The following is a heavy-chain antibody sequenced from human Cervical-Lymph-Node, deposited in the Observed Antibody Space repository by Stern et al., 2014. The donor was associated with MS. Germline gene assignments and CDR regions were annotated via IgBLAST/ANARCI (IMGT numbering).Heavy chain of an antibody. CDR2: IYHSGST. V-gene: IGHV4-31*03. CDR3: ARKGAIVPAAIENWFDS. Sequence: VQLVESGPGLVKPSQTLSLTCTVSGGSISSGGYFWSWIRKHPGKGLEWIGYIYHSGSTYYHPSLKSRVTISVDTSKNHFSLDLTSVTAADTAVYYCARKGAIVPAAIENWFDSWGQGTLVTVSS. D-gene: IGHD2-2*01. CDR1: GGSISSGGYF. J-gene: IGHJ5*01.